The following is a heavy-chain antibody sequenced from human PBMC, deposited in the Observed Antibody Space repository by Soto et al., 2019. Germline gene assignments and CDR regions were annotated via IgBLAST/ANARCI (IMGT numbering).Heavy chain of an antibody. CDR2: ISSSGGTT. D-gene: IGHD3-22*01. CDR1: GFPFSTSE. V-gene: IGHV3-48*03. Sequence: GSLRLSCAASGFPFSTSEMSWVRQAPGKGLEWISHISSSGGTTYYADSVKGRFTVSRDNANHSLFLQMNSLRVADTAVYYCARWEVVTGLDYWGQGTLVTVSS. CDR3: ARWEVVTGLDY. J-gene: IGHJ4*02.